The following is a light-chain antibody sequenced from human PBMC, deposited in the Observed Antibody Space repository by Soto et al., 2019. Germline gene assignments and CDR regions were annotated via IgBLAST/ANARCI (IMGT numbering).Light chain of an antibody. J-gene: IGKJ2*01. V-gene: IGKV1-12*01. CDR3: QQTNSFPYT. CDR1: QGISTW. Sequence: DIQLTQSPSSVSASVGDRVTLTCWASQGISTWLAWYQQRPGKAPQLLIFAASSLQSGVPSRFSGSGSGTDFTLTISSLQPEDFATYYCQQTNSFPYTFGQGTKVDIK. CDR2: AAS.